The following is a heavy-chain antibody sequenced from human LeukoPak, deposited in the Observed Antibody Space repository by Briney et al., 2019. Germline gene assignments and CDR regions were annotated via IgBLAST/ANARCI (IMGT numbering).Heavy chain of an antibody. Sequence: SETLSLTCTVSGGSISSYYWSWIRQPPGKGLEWIGYIYTSGRTNYNPALKRRLTISVHATNNPFTLKHSSVADADTAVYDRARRPRENAFDIWGQGTMVTVSS. CDR3: ARRPRENAFDI. CDR2: IYTSGRT. V-gene: IGHV4-4*09. CDR1: GGSISSYY. J-gene: IGHJ3*02.